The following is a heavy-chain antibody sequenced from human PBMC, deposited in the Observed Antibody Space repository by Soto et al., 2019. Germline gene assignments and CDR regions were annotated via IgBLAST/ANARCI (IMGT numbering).Heavy chain of an antibody. J-gene: IGHJ6*02. CDR1: GGSISSGNYY. CDR3: ARDSGSFGEFNYYYNGMDV. V-gene: IGHV4-30-4*01. CDR2: IFYSGIT. Sequence: QVQLQESGPGLVKPSETLSLTCTVSGGSISSGNYYWSWIRQPPGKGLEWIGYIFYSGITYYNPCLKSRATISVDTSKNQFSLKLSSLTAADAAVYYCARDSGSFGEFNYYYNGMDVWGQGTMVTVSS. D-gene: IGHD3-10*01.